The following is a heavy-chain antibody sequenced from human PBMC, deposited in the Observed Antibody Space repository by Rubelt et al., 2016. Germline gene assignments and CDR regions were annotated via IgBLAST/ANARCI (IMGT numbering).Heavy chain of an antibody. CDR1: GFTVSSNY. CDR2: IYSGGST. CDR3: ARAPSRSGLSPFDY. J-gene: IGHJ4*02. V-gene: IGHV3-53*01. D-gene: IGHD6-19*01. Sequence: EVQLVESGGGLVQPGGSLRLSCAASGFTVSSNYMSWVRQAPGKGLEWVSVIYSGGSTYYADSVKGRFTISRDNSKNTLYLQMNSLRAEDTAVYYCARAPSRSGLSPFDYWGQGTLVTVSS.